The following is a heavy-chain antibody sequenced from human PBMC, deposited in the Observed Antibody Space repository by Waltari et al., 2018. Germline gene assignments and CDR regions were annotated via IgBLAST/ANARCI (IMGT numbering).Heavy chain of an antibody. CDR3: ARDSRKYSGSPRGTYYFDY. CDR2: MNPNSGNT. V-gene: IGHV1-8*01. D-gene: IGHD1-26*01. CDR1: GYTFTSYD. Sequence: QVQLVQSGAEVKKPGASVKVSCKASGYTFTSYDINWVRQATGQGLEWMGWMNPNSGNTGYAQKFQGRVTMTRNTSISTAYMELSSLRSEDTAVYYCARDSRKYSGSPRGTYYFDYWGQGTLVTVSS. J-gene: IGHJ4*02.